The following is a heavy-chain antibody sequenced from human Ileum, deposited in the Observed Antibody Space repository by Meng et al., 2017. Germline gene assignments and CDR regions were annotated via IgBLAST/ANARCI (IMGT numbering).Heavy chain of an antibody. CDR1: GYTFTAYN. V-gene: IGHV1-2*06. CDR3: ARDSGIAVAGTGLDY. D-gene: IGHD6-19*01. Sequence: QVQLVQAGAEVKKPEASVKVSCKASGYTFTAYNIQWVRQAPGQGLEWMGRINPNSGGTNYAQKFQGRVTMTRDTSISTAYMELSRLRSDDTAVYYCARDSGIAVAGTGLDYWGQGTLVTVSS. J-gene: IGHJ4*02. CDR2: INPNSGGT.